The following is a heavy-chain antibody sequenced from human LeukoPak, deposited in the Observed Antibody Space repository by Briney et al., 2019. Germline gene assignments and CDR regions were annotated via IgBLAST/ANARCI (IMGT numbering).Heavy chain of an antibody. Sequence: ASVKVSCKVSGNSLSELSIQWVRQAPGKGLEWVGGFDPEEAKMVYAQYFQGRVTMTEDTSTQTAYMELNDLTSGDTAVYYCTTRSGDFWSGFVNWGQGTLVTVSS. V-gene: IGHV1-24*01. J-gene: IGHJ4*02. CDR3: TTRSGDFWSGFVN. D-gene: IGHD3-3*01. CDR1: GNSLSELS. CDR2: FDPEEAKM.